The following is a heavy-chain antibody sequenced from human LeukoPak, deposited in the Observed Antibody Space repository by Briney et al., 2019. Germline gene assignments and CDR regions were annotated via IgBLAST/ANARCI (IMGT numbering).Heavy chain of an antibody. CDR3: ARDPLYGELDY. J-gene: IGHJ4*02. Sequence: ASVEVSCKASGYTFTSYGISWVRQAPGQGLEWMGWISAYNGNTNYAQKLQGRVTMTTDTSTSTAYMELRILRSDDTAVYYCARDPLYGELDYWGQGTLVTVSS. CDR1: GYTFTSYG. CDR2: ISAYNGNT. D-gene: IGHD4-17*01. V-gene: IGHV1-18*01.